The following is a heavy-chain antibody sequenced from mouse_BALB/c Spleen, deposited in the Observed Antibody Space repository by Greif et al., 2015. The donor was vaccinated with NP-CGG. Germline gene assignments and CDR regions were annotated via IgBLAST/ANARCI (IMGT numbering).Heavy chain of an antibody. CDR2: ISDGGSYT. V-gene: IGHV5-4*02. J-gene: IGHJ3*01. CDR3: ARDQDATYRRGCAY. Sequence: EVKLMESGGGLVKPGGSLKLSCAASGFTFSDYYMYWVRQTPEKRLEWVATISDGGSYTYYPDSVKGRFTISRDNAKNSLCRQMSSLKSEDTAMYYCARDQDATYRRGCAYLGQGTLVTVSA. D-gene: IGHD5-1*01. CDR1: GFTFSDYY.